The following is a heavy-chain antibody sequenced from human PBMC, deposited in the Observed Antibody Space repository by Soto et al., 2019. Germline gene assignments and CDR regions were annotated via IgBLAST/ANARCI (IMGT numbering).Heavy chain of an antibody. CDR2: ISYDGNKK. CDR1: GFTFSIYV. CDR3: ARSRVGGAIVRGYNYGMDV. J-gene: IGHJ6*02. V-gene: IGHV3-30*03. D-gene: IGHD3-16*02. Sequence: QVQLAESGGGVVQPGRSLGLSCAASGFTFSIYVMHWVRQAPGKGLEWVALISYDGNKKYYIDSVKGRFTISRDNSKNTLNLQMNSLRADDTAVYYCARSRVGGAIVRGYNYGMDVWGQGTTVTVSS.